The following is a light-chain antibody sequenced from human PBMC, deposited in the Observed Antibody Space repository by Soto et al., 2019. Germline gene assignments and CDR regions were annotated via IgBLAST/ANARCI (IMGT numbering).Light chain of an antibody. V-gene: IGLV2-18*02. Sequence: QSVLTQPPSVSGSPGQSVTISCTGTSSDVGSYNRVSWYQQPPGTAPKLMIYEVSNRPSGVPDRFSGSKSGNTASLTISGLQAEDEADYYCSSYTSSSSFVVFGTGTNVTVL. CDR3: SSYTSSSSFVV. J-gene: IGLJ1*01. CDR1: SSDVGSYNR. CDR2: EVS.